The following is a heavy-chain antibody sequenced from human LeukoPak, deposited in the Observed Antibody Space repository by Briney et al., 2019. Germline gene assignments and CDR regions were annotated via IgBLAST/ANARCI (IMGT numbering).Heavy chain of an antibody. CDR1: GFAFSSYS. V-gene: IGHV3-48*01. J-gene: IGHJ2*01. Sequence: GGSLRLSCAASGFAFSSYSMNWVRQAPGKGLEWVSYISSSSSTIYYADSVKGRFTISRDNAKNTLYLQMNSLRADDTAVYYCASDKGPDWYFDLWGRGTLVTVSS. CDR3: ASDKGPDWYFDL. CDR2: ISSSSSTI.